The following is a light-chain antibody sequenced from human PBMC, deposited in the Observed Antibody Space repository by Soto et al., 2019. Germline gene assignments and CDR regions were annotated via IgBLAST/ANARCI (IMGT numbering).Light chain of an antibody. V-gene: IGKV1-39*01. CDR1: QSILTY. CDR2: AAS. J-gene: IGKJ5*01. Sequence: DIQMTQSPSSLSASVGDRVTITCRASQSILTYLHWYQQKAGEAPKLLIYAASSLESGVPSRFSGGGSGTDFSLTFSSLQPEDFATYYCQQCYNTLITCGQGTRLEIK. CDR3: QQCYNTLIT.